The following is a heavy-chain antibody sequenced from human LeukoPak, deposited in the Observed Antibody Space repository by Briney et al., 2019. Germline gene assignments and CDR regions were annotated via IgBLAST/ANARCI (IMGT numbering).Heavy chain of an antibody. CDR2: INSDGSST. V-gene: IGHV3-74*01. CDR3: ARVDTAMVGYFQH. D-gene: IGHD5-18*01. Sequence: GGSLRLSRAASGFTFSSYWMHWVRQAPGKGLVWVSRINSDGSSTSYADSVKGRFTISRDNAKNTLYLQMNSLRAEDTAVYYCARVDTAMVGYFQHWGQGTLVTVSS. J-gene: IGHJ1*01. CDR1: GFTFSSYW.